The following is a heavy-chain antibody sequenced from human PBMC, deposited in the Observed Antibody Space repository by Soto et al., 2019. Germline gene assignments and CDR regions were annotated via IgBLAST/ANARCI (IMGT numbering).Heavy chain of an antibody. CDR2: INAGNGNT. J-gene: IGHJ2*01. D-gene: IGHD2-15*01. V-gene: IGHV1-3*01. Sequence: QVQLVQSGAEVKKPGASVKVSCKASGYTFTSYAMHWVRQAPGQRLEWLGWINAGNGNTKYSQKFQGRVTITRDTSASTAYMELSSLRSEDTAVYYCARASVVTPLWYFDLWGRGTLVTVSS. CDR3: ARASVVTPLWYFDL. CDR1: GYTFTSYA.